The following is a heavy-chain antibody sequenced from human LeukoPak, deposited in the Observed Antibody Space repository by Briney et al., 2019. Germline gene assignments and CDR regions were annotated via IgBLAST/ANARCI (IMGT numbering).Heavy chain of an antibody. D-gene: IGHD6-19*01. J-gene: IGHJ4*02. CDR1: GESFSGYY. V-gene: IGHV4-34*01. CDR3: ARARVRYSSGWAY. CDR2: INHSGST. Sequence: SETLSLTCAVYGESFSGYYWSWIRQPPGKGLEWIGEINHSGSTNYNPSLKSRVTISVDTSKNQFSLKLSSVTAADTAVYYCARARVRYSSGWAYWGQGTLVTVSS.